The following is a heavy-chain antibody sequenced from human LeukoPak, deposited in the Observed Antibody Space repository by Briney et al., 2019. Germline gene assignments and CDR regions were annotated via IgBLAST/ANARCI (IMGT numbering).Heavy chain of an antibody. CDR3: ARDRFFDWLLNY. CDR2: INSKTGGT. CDR1: GNSLTGDT. D-gene: IGHD3-9*01. J-gene: IGHJ4*02. V-gene: IGHV1-2*02. Sequence: GASVKVSCKASGNSLTGDTIHWVRQAPGQGLEYMGWINSKTGGTHLAQKFQGRVNVTTDTSMTTGYLELTGLRSDDTAVYYCARDRFFDWLLNYWGQGTLVTVSS.